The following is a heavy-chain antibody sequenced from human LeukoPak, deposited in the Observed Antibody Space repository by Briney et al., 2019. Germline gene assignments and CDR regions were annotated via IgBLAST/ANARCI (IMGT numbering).Heavy chain of an antibody. CDR3: ARGYGSGSNWFDP. Sequence: SETLSLTCTVSGGSISTYYWSWIRQPAGKDLEWIGHIYSSGSTNYNPSLKSRVTMSVDTSKNQLSLNLNSVTAADTAVYYCARGYGSGSNWFDPWGQGTLVIVSS. J-gene: IGHJ5*02. D-gene: IGHD3-10*01. CDR1: GGSISTYY. CDR2: IYSSGST. V-gene: IGHV4-4*07.